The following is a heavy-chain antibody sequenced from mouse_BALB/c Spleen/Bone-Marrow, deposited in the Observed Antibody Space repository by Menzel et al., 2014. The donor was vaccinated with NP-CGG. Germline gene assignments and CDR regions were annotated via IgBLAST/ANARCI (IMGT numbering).Heavy chain of an antibody. CDR2: IHPGNSDT. CDR3: TTLARNNFDY. V-gene: IGHV1-5*01. Sequence: VQLQQSWTVLARPGAAVKMSCKASGYTFSNYWMHWIKQRPGQGLEWIGTIHPGNSDTTYNQKFKGKAKLTAVTSTSTAYMELSSLTNEDSTVYYCTTLARNNFDYWGQGTTLTVSS. CDR1: GYTFSNYW. D-gene: IGHD3-1*01. J-gene: IGHJ2*01.